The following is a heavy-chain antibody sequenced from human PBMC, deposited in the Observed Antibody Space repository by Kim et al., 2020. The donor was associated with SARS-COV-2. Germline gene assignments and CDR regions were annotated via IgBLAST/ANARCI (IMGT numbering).Heavy chain of an antibody. Sequence: SLKSRVTISVDTSKNQFSLKLSSVTAADTAVYYCARGGGLRWTRAVAFDIWGQGTMVTVSS. CDR3: ARGGGLRWTRAVAFDI. V-gene: IGHV4-34*01. D-gene: IGHD4-17*01. J-gene: IGHJ3*02.